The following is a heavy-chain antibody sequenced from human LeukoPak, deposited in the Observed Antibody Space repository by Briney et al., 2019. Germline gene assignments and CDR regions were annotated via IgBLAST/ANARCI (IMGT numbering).Heavy chain of an antibody. V-gene: IGHV4-31*03. CDR1: GGSISSGGYY. Sequence: PSETLSLTCTVSGGSISSGGYYWSWIRQHPGKGLEWIGYIYYSGSTYYNPSLKSRVTISVDTSKNQFSLKLSSVTAADTAVYYCARSRPYYYDADWPKVNWFDPWGQGTLVTVSS. CDR3: ARSRPYYYDADWPKVNWFDP. J-gene: IGHJ5*02. D-gene: IGHD3-22*01. CDR2: IYYSGST.